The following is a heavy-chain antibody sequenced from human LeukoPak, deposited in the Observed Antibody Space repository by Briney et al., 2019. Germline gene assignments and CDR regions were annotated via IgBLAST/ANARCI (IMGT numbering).Heavy chain of an antibody. J-gene: IGHJ3*02. D-gene: IGHD3-22*01. Sequence: GGSLRLSCAASGFTFDDYAMHWVRQAPGKGLEWVSGISWNSGTIGYADSVKGRFTISRDNAKNSLYLQMNSLRAEDTAVYYCAGYVSSGRRDSFDIRGQGTMVTVSS. CDR3: AGYVSSGRRDSFDI. V-gene: IGHV3-9*01. CDR1: GFTFDDYA. CDR2: ISWNSGTI.